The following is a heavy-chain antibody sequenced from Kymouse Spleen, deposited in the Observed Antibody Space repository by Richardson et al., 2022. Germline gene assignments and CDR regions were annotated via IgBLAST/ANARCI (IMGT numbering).Heavy chain of an antibody. CDR2: ISYDGSNK. V-gene: IGHV3-30*18. CDR1: GFTFSSYG. CDR3: AKEGVLWFGELLDYYYYYGMDV. Sequence: QVQLVESGGGVVQPGRSLRLSCAASGFTFSSYGMHWVRQAPGKGLEWVAVISYDGSNKYYADSVKGRFTISRDNSKNTLYLQMNSLRAEDTAVYYCAKEGVLWFGELLDYYYYYGMDVWGQGTTVTVSS. D-gene: IGHD3-10*01. J-gene: IGHJ6*02.